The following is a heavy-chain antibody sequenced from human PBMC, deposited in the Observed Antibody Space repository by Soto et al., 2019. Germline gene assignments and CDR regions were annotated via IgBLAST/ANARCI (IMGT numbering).Heavy chain of an antibody. V-gene: IGHV4-34*01. J-gene: IGHJ4*02. D-gene: IGHD4-17*01. CDR3: ARAYGGNSGVFDY. CDR1: GRSFSGYY. CDR2: INHSGST. Sequence: QVQLQQWGAGLLKPSETLSLTCAVYGRSFSGYYWSWIRQPPGKGLEWIGEINHSGSTNYNPSLKSRVTISVDPSQNQFSLNLSSVTAADPAVYYCARAYGGNSGVFDYWGQGTLVTVSS.